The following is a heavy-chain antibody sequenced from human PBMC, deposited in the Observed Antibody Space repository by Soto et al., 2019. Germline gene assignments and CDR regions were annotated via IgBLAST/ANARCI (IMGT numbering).Heavy chain of an antibody. V-gene: IGHV4-30-2*01. Sequence: SETLSLTCAVSGGSISSGGYSWSWIRQPPGKGLEWIGYIDHSGNIYYNPSLKSRVTISVDRSKNQFSLKLSSVTTAGTAVYYCARIPSPWGQGTLVTVS. CDR1: GGSISSGGYS. D-gene: IGHD2-21*01. CDR2: IDHSGNI. CDR3: ARIPSP. J-gene: IGHJ5*02.